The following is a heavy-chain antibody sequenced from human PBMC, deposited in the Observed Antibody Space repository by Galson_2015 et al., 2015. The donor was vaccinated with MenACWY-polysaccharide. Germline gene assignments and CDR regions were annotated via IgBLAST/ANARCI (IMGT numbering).Heavy chain of an antibody. Sequence: SLRLSCAASDFTFSAHGMHWVRQAPGKGLEWVAAIWYDGGERYYADAVEGRFAVSRDNTQSTLYLQMDGLGVEDTAMYYCARDVHYNDYLGYYFDYWGQGTLVTVSS. J-gene: IGHJ4*01. CDR1: DFTFSAHG. V-gene: IGHV3-33*01. CDR3: ARDVHYNDYLGYYFDY. CDR2: IWYDGGER. D-gene: IGHD4-11*01.